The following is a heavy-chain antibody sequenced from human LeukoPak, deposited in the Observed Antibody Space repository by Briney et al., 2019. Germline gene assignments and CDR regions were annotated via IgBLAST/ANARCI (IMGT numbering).Heavy chain of an antibody. CDR2: LYSGGST. J-gene: IGHJ4*02. D-gene: IGHD3-22*01. V-gene: IGHV3-53*01. CDR3: ARPYDSSGYYYFDY. CDR1: GFTVSSNY. Sequence: GGSLRLSCAASGFTVSSNYMSWVRQAPGKGLEWVSILYSGGSTYYADSVKGRFTISRDNSKNTLYLQMNSLRAEDTAVYYCARPYDSSGYYYFDYWGQGTLVTVSS.